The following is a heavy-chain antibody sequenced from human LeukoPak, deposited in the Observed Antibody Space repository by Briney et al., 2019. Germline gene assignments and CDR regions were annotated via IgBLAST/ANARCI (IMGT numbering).Heavy chain of an antibody. CDR2: IFYTGRA. Sequence: SETLSLTCTVSRSSISPDHCAWIRQPPGKGLEWIGYIFYTGRARYNPSLESRVTLTVDMSKNQVSLKLNSVTAADTAIYYCARLVDGIYTRVDSWGQGTLVTVSP. CDR3: ARLVDGIYTRVDS. D-gene: IGHD3-3*02. J-gene: IGHJ4*02. CDR1: RSSISPDH. V-gene: IGHV4-59*08.